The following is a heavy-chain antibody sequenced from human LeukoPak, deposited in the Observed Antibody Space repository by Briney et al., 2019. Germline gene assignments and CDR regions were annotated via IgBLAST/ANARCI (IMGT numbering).Heavy chain of an antibody. CDR1: GGSISSSSYY. J-gene: IGHJ5*02. D-gene: IGHD3-10*01. CDR3: ARTVRGVINWFDP. Sequence: PSETLSLTCTVSGGSISSSSYYWSWIRQPPGKGLEWIGYIYYSGSTNYNPSLKSRVTISVGTSKNQFSLKLSSVTAADTAVYYCARTVRGVINWFDPWGQGTLVTVSS. CDR2: IYYSGST. V-gene: IGHV4-61*01.